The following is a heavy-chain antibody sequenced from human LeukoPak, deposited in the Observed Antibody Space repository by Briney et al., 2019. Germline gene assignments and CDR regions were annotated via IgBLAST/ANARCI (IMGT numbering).Heavy chain of an antibody. J-gene: IGHJ5*02. CDR1: GFTFSSYA. CDR2: ISYYGSNK. CDR3: ARDQAHTMVRGVMRWFDP. Sequence: GGSLRLSCAASGFTFSSYAMHWVRQAPGKGLEWVAVISYYGSNKYYADSVKGRFTISRDNSKNALYLQMNSLRAEDTAVYYCARDQAHTMVRGVMRWFDPWGQGTLVTVS. V-gene: IGHV3-30-3*01. D-gene: IGHD3-10*01.